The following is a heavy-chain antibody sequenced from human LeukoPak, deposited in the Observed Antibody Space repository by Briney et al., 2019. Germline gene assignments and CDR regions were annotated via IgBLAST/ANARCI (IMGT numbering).Heavy chain of an antibody. V-gene: IGHV3-30*18. CDR2: ISYDGSNK. D-gene: IGHD3-22*01. CDR1: GFTFSGYG. CDR3: AKDTHYDSSGYYGLQFDS. Sequence: GGSLRLSCAASGFTFSGYGMHWVRQAPGKGLEWVAVISYDGSNKYYADSVKGRFTIAGDNSKNILYLQMNSLRAEDTAVYYCAKDTHYDSSGYYGLQFDSWGQGTLVTVSS. J-gene: IGHJ4*02.